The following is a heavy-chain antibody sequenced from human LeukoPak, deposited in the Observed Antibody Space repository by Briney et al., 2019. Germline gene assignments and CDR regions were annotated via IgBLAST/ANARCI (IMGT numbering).Heavy chain of an antibody. V-gene: IGHV3-30-3*01. J-gene: IGHJ3*02. D-gene: IGHD2-15*01. CDR1: GFTFSSYA. Sequence: GGSPRLSCAASGFTFSSYAMHWVRQAPGKGLEWVAVISYDGSNKYYADSVKGRFTISRDNSKNTLYLQMNSLRAEDTAVYYCARIGRLYAFDIWGQGTMVTVSS. CDR3: ARIGRLYAFDI. CDR2: ISYDGSNK.